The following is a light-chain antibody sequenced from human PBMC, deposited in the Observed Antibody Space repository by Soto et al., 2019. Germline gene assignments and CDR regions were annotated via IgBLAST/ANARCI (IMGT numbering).Light chain of an antibody. J-gene: IGKJ5*01. V-gene: IGKV3-20*01. CDR2: GAS. Sequence: EIVLTQSPATLSLSPGERATLSCRASQSVSSYLAWYQQKPGQAPRLLIYGASSRATGIPDRFSGSGSGTDLTITISRLEPEDFEVYYCQQYGSSPITFGQGTRLEIK. CDR1: QSVSSY. CDR3: QQYGSSPIT.